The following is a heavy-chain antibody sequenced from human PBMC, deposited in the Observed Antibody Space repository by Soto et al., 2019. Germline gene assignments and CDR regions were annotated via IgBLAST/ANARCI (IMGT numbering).Heavy chain of an antibody. Sequence: QLQLQESGSGLVKPSQTLSLTCAVSGGSISSGGYSWSWIRQPPGKGLEWIGYIYHSGSTYYNPSLKSRVTISVDRSKNQFSLKLSSVTAADTAVYCCARAVAARRGGWFDPWGQGTLVTVSS. D-gene: IGHD6-6*01. CDR3: ARAVAARRGGWFDP. V-gene: IGHV4-30-2*01. J-gene: IGHJ5*02. CDR2: IYHSGST. CDR1: GGSISSGGYS.